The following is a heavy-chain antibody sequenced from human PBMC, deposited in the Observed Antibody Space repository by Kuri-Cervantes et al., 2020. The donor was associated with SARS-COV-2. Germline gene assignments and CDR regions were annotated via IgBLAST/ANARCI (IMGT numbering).Heavy chain of an antibody. CDR2: IYYSGST. Sequence: SETLSLTCTVSGGSISSHYWSWIRQPPGKGLEWIGYIYYSGSTNYNPSLKSRVTISVDTSKNQFSLRLNSVTAADTAVYYCARGKAEITMIVMIITSGAYYFDYWGMGSLVTVSS. D-gene: IGHD3-22*01. CDR3: ARGKAEITMIVMIITSGAYYFDY. J-gene: IGHJ4*02. V-gene: IGHV4-59*11. CDR1: GGSISSHY.